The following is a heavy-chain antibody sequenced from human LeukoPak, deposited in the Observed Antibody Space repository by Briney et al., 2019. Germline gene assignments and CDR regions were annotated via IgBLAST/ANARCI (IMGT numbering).Heavy chain of an antibody. CDR1: GFTFSSYA. J-gene: IGHJ3*02. V-gene: IGHV3-23*01. CDR2: ISGSGGST. CDR3: ARDGGGPDAYDI. Sequence: GGSLRLSCAASGFTFSSYAMSWVRQAPGKGLEWVSAISGSGGSTYYADSEKGRFTISRDNSKNTLYLQMNSLRAEDTAVYYCARDGGGPDAYDIWGQGTMVTVSS.